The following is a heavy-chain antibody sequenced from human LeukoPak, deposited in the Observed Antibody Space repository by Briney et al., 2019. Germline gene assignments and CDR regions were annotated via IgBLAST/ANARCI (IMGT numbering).Heavy chain of an antibody. V-gene: IGHV3-43*02. CDR1: GINFADYA. CDR3: AKESGKFDY. J-gene: IGHJ4*02. CDR2: ISADGGST. Sequence: PGGPLRLSCVVSGINFADYAMHWVRQPPGKGLEWVSLISADGGSTFSADSVKGRFSISRDNSKNSLYRQMNSLRSEDTAIYYCAKESGKFDYWGQGTLVAVSS.